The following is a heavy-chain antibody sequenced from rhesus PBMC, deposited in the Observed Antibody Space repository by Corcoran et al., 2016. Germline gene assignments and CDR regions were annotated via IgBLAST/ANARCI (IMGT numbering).Heavy chain of an antibody. CDR3: VRDREYNWNNNRFDV. CDR2: SYGSGSST. J-gene: IGHJ5-1*01. Sequence: QLQLQESGPGLVKPSETLSVTCAVSGGSISSSYWSWVRQAPGKGLECIGDSYGSGSSTYYNPSLKSRVTLSVDTSKNQFSLKLSSVTAADTAVYYCVRDREYNWNNNRFDVWGPGVLVTVSS. D-gene: IGHD1-26*01. CDR1: GGSISSSY. V-gene: IGHV4-169*02.